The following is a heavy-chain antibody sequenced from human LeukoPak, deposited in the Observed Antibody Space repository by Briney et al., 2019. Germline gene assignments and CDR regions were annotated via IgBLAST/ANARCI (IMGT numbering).Heavy chain of an antibody. CDR2: IYTSGST. J-gene: IGHJ6*02. V-gene: IGHV4-4*07. CDR3: ARENPYGDYGLWYYYGMDV. CDR1: GGSISSYY. Sequence: SETLSLTRTVSGGSISSYYWSWIRQPAGKGLEWIGRIYTSGSTNYNPSLKSRVTMSVDTSKNQFSLKLSSVTAADTAVYYCARENPYGDYGLWYYYGMDVWGQGTTVTVSS. D-gene: IGHD4-17*01.